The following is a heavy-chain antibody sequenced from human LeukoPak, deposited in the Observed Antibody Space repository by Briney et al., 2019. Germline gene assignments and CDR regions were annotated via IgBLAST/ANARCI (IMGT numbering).Heavy chain of an antibody. CDR2: IWSDGSHK. Sequence: GGSLRLSCEASGFTFTNFGMHWVRQAPGKGLEWVGVIWSDGSHKYYDDSVKGRFTISRDNSKNTLYLQMTSLRAADTSFYFCAKDANEFGDSYFDSWGQGTLVTVSS. CDR3: AKDANEFGDSYFDS. V-gene: IGHV3-33*06. D-gene: IGHD4-17*01. J-gene: IGHJ5*01. CDR1: GFTFTNFG.